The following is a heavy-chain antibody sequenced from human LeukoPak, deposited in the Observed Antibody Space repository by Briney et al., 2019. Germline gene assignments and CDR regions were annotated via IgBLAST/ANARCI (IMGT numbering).Heavy chain of an antibody. CDR1: GYTFTDYY. J-gene: IGHJ4*02. CDR2: INPSSGGT. Sequence: ASVKVSCKASGYTFTDYYMHWVRQAPGQGLEWMGWINPSSGGTNYAQKFQGRVTLTRDTSISTAYMELSRLRSDDTAVYYCARDWYYGDGYFDYRGQGTLVTVSS. CDR3: ARDWYYGDGYFDY. V-gene: IGHV1-2*02. D-gene: IGHD4-17*01.